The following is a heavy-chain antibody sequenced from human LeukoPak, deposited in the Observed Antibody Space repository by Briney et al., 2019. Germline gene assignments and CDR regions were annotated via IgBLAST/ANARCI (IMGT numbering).Heavy chain of an antibody. CDR2: INAANGHT. J-gene: IGHJ6*03. CDR3: ARGRGPPNTNRDFYYYYYMDV. CDR1: GYTFTNYA. Sequence: ASVKASCKTSGYTFTNYAIHWVRQAPGQRFEWMGWINAANGHTKYSQEFQGRITITRDTSATTAYMELSNLRSEDMALYYCARGRGPPNTNRDFYYYYYMDVWGTGTTVTVSS. V-gene: IGHV1-3*03. D-gene: IGHD3-10*01.